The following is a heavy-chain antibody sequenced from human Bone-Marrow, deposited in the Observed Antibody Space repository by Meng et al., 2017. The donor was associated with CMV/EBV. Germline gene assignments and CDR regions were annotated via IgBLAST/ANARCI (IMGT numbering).Heavy chain of an antibody. J-gene: IGHJ3*02. D-gene: IGHD2-2*03. Sequence: SVQVSCKASGGSLSTYGINWVRQAPGQGLEWMGGILPVFGSTKYAQQFQGRVTLSLDESTGTAYMDLGSLRSDDTAVYFCARVGYCSTSGCEKGGLDIWGQGTLVTVSS. CDR3: ARVGYCSTSGCEKGGLDI. CDR2: ILPVFGST. CDR1: GGSLSTYG. V-gene: IGHV1-69*13.